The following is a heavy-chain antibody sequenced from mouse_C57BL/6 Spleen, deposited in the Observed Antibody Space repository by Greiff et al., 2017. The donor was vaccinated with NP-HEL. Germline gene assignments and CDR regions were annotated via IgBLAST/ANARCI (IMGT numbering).Heavy chain of an antibody. J-gene: IGHJ1*03. Sequence: QVTLKVSGPGILQSSQTLSLTCSFSGFSLSTSGMGVSWIRQPSGKGLEWLAHIYWDDDKRYNPSLKSRLTISKDTSRNQVFLKITSVDTADTATYYCARKGHYYGSSHWYFDVWGTGTTVTVSS. D-gene: IGHD1-1*01. V-gene: IGHV8-12*01. CDR2: IYWDDDK. CDR3: ARKGHYYGSSHWYFDV. CDR1: GFSLSTSGMG.